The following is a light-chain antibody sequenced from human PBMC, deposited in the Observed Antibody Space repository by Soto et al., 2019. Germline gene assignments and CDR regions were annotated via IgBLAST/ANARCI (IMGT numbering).Light chain of an antibody. V-gene: IGLV2-8*01. Sequence: QSALTQALSASGVPGQSVTISCTGTSSDVGGYNYVSWYQQHPGKVPKVLISEVNQRPSGVPDRFSGSKSGNTASLTVSGLQADDEADYYCSSFAGTFFVFGTGTKVTVL. J-gene: IGLJ1*01. CDR2: EVN. CDR3: SSFAGTFFV. CDR1: SSDVGGYNY.